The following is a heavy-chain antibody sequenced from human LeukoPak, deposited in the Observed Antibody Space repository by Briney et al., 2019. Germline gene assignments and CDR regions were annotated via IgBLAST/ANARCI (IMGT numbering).Heavy chain of an antibody. V-gene: IGHV4-59*01. D-gene: IGHD4-11*01. J-gene: IGHJ6*03. Sequence: SETLSLTCTVSDDSITMYYWTWIREPPGQGQEWIGYVDHTGSIKFNPSLNGRVSISRDTSNNFFSLRLRSVTAADTAVYFCARGRVSSSTWYSTYYYFFYMDFWGKGTTVTVSS. CDR2: VDHTGSI. CDR1: DDSITMYY. CDR3: ARGRVSSSTWYSTYYYFFYMDF.